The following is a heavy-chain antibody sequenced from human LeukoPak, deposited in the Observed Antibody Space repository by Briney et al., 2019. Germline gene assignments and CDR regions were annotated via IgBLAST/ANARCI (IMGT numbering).Heavy chain of an antibody. CDR1: GFTFSSYW. D-gene: IGHD3-10*01. Sequence: GGSLRLSCAASGFTFSSYWMSWARQAPGKGLEWVANIKQDGSEKYYVDSVKGRFTISRDNARNSLDLQMNSLRAEDTAVYYCARGPMLRGVIIRRSKSGYFDYWGQGTLVTVSS. J-gene: IGHJ4*02. V-gene: IGHV3-7*01. CDR2: IKQDGSEK. CDR3: ARGPMLRGVIIRRSKSGYFDY.